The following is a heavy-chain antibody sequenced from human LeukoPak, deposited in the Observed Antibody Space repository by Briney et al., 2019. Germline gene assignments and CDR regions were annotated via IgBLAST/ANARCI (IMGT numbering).Heavy chain of an antibody. Sequence: SSVKVSCKASGGTFSSYAISWVRQAPGQGLEWAGIINPSGGSTSYAQKFQGRVTMTRDTSTSTVYMELSSLRSEDTAVYNCARDKPYVRSSYYYDSSGHGVWGQGTLVTVSS. CDR1: GGTFSSYA. J-gene: IGHJ4*02. CDR3: ARDKPYVRSSYYYDSSGHGV. D-gene: IGHD3-22*01. CDR2: INPSGGST. V-gene: IGHV1-46*01.